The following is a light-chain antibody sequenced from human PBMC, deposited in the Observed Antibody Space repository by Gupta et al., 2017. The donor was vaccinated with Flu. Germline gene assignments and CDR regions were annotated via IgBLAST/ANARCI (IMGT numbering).Light chain of an antibody. CDR1: QSVSSFS. CDR2: SAS. V-gene: IGKV3-20*01. Sequence: EIVLTQSPGTLSLSPGERATLSCRASQSVSSFSLAWYQQKPGQTPRLLIFSASRRATGIPDRFSGSGSGTDFTLTISRLEPEDFAVYYCQQDDSSPITFGQGTRLEIK. J-gene: IGKJ5*01. CDR3: QQDDSSPIT.